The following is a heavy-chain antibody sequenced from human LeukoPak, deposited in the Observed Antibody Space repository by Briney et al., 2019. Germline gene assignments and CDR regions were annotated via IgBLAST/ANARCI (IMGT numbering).Heavy chain of an antibody. CDR1: GFTFSSFG. V-gene: IGHV3-33*01. CDR2: IWDDGSKK. Sequence: GGSLRLSCAASGFTFSSFGMNWVRQAPGKGLEWVAVIWDDGSKKHYADSVKGRFTISRDNSKNTLCLQMDSLRAEDTAVYYCARNLGSCSGGTCYEDFWGQGTLVTVSS. CDR3: ARNLGSCSGGTCYEDF. D-gene: IGHD2-15*01. J-gene: IGHJ4*02.